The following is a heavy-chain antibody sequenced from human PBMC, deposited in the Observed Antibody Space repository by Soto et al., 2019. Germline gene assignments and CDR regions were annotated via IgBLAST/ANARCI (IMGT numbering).Heavy chain of an antibody. CDR1: GFTFSSYG. D-gene: IGHD2-15*01. V-gene: IGHV3-33*08. CDR3: ARGRYCSGGSCYSPLYFDY. CDR2: IWYDGSNK. Sequence: GGSLRLSCAASGFTFSSYGMHWVRQAPGKGLEWVAVIWYDGSNKYYADSVKGRFTISRDNSKNTLYLQMNSLRAEDTAVYYCARGRYCSGGSCYSPLYFDYWGQGTLVTVSS. J-gene: IGHJ4*02.